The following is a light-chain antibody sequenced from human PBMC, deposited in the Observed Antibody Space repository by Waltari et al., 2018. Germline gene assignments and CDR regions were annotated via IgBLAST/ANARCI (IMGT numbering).Light chain of an antibody. CDR1: QSLMQGNGYTY. J-gene: IGKJ1*01. CDR2: LGS. CDR3: MQALQTPRT. V-gene: IGKV2-28*01. Sequence: DIVMTQSPLSLPVTLGEPASISCRSSQSLMQGNGYTYLDWYLQKPGQSPQLLIYLGSNRASGVADRFSGSGSGTDFTLKISTVEAEDVGIYYCMQALQTPRTFGQGTKVEIK.